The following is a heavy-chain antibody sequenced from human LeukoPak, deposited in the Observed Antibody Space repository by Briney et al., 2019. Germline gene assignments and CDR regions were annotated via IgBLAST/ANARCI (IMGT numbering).Heavy chain of an antibody. D-gene: IGHD4-17*01. CDR1: GFTFDDYA. CDR2: ISWNSGSI. Sequence: PGGSLRLSCAASGFTFDDYAMHWVRQAPGKGLEWVSGISWNSGSIGYADSVKGRFTISRDNAKNSLYLQMNSLRAEDTALYYCAKERSYGDYEVFWFDPWGQGTLVTVSS. V-gene: IGHV3-9*01. J-gene: IGHJ5*01. CDR3: AKERSYGDYEVFWFDP.